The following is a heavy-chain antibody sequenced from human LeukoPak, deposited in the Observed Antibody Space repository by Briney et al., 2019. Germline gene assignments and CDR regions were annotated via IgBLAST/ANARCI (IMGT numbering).Heavy chain of an antibody. V-gene: IGHV3-7*03. Sequence: GGSLRLSCAASGFTFSSYWMNWARQAPGKGLEWVASINHNGNXXXXVDSXXXXXTISXXNAKNSLYLQMSNLRAEDTAVYFCARGGGLDVWGQGATVTVSS. CDR1: GFTFSSYW. CDR2: INHNGNXX. CDR3: ARGGGLDV. J-gene: IGHJ6*02. D-gene: IGHD3-16*01.